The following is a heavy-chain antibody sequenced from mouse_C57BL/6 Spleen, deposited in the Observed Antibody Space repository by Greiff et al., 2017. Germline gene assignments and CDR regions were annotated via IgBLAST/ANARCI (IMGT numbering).Heavy chain of an antibody. CDR2: IWRGGST. D-gene: IGHD1-1*01. V-gene: IGHV2-5*01. CDR1: GFSLTSYG. Sequence: QVHVKQSGPGLVQPSQSLSITCTVSGFSLTSYGVHWVRQSPGKGLEWLGVIWRGGSTDYNAAFMSRLSITKDNSKSQVFFKMNSLQADDTAIYYCAKSITTVVAHYAMDYWGQGTSVTVSS. CDR3: AKSITTVVAHYAMDY. J-gene: IGHJ4*01.